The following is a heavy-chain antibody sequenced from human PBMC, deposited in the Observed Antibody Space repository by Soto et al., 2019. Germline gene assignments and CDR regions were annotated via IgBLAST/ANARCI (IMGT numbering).Heavy chain of an antibody. CDR3: ARDDFGDLWRAFDF. Sequence: QVQLVQSGAEVKKSGASVKISCKASGYTFINYGISWVRQAPGQGLEWMGWISDYNGDTKYARKFQGRVTMTTDTSTSTAYMELRSLRSDDTAVYFCARDDFGDLWRAFDFWGQGTMVTVSP. D-gene: IGHD4-17*01. J-gene: IGHJ3*01. CDR1: GYTFINYG. V-gene: IGHV1-18*04. CDR2: ISDYNGDT.